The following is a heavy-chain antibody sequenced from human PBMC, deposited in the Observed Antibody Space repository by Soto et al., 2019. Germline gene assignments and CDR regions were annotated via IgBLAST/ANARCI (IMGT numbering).Heavy chain of an antibody. CDR1: GFTFSSYA. CDR2: ISGSGGST. J-gene: IGHJ6*02. Sequence: GGSLRLSCAASGFTFSSYAMSWVRQAPGKGLEWVSAISGSGGSTYYADSVKGRFTISRDNSKNTLYLQMNSLRAEDTAVYYCAKDAAVSGYVRYHYYGMDVWGQGTTVTVSS. D-gene: IGHD5-12*01. CDR3: AKDAAVSGYVRYHYYGMDV. V-gene: IGHV3-23*01.